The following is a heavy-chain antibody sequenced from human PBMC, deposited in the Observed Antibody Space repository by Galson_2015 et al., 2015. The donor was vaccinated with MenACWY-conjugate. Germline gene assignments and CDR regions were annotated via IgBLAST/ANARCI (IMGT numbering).Heavy chain of an antibody. CDR2: INSNGSST. J-gene: IGHJ3*02. V-gene: IGHV3-74*01. Sequence: SLRLSCAASGFSFSTHWLHWVRQLPGKGPVWVSRINSNGSSTSYADSVKGRFMISRDNAKNTLYLQMSSLRAEDTAVYYCARKWPNGRPTDGFDIWGQGTMVTVSS. CDR1: GFSFSTHW. CDR3: ARKWPNGRPTDGFDI. D-gene: IGHD2-8*01.